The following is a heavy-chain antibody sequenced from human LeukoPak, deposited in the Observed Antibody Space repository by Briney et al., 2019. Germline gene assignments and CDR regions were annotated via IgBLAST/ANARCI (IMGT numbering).Heavy chain of an antibody. J-gene: IGHJ3*01. D-gene: IGHD3-10*01. Sequence: GGTLRLFRAASAFTFGSYGMDWGRQAGGKGLGWVSAISGSGGSTYYADSVKSRFTISRDNSKNPLHLQMNSLRAEDTAVYYCAKDYPYYYGSGSYFVDWGQGTMVTVSS. CDR1: AFTFGSYG. CDR2: ISGSGGST. CDR3: AKDYPYYYGSGSYFVD. V-gene: IGHV3-23*01.